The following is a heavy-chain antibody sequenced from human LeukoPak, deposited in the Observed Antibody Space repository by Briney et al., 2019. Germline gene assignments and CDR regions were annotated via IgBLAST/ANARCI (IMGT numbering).Heavy chain of an antibody. D-gene: IGHD4-11*01. CDR1: LFTFSAVW. CDR2: INSDGSST. J-gene: IGHJ4*02. V-gene: IGHV3-74*01. CDR3: ARVRTVTTAFDY. Sequence: SLRLSHAVSLFTFSAVWVKWVGQARGKGMKWVSRINSDGSSTSYADSVKGRFTISRDNAKNTLYLQMNSLRAEDTAVYYCARVRTVTTAFDYWGQGTLVTVSS.